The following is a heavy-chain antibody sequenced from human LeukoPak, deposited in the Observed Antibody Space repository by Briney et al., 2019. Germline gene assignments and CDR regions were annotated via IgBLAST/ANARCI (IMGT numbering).Heavy chain of an antibody. Sequence: GGSLRLSCAASGFTVSSNYMSWVRQAPGKGLEWVSVIYSSGSTYYADSVKGRFTISRDNSKNTLYLQMNSLRAEDTAVYYCARGASPSSMVDNWYFDLWGRGTLVTVSS. CDR1: GFTVSSNY. V-gene: IGHV3-66*01. D-gene: IGHD2-2*01. CDR3: ARGASPSSMVDNWYFDL. CDR2: IYSSGST. J-gene: IGHJ2*01.